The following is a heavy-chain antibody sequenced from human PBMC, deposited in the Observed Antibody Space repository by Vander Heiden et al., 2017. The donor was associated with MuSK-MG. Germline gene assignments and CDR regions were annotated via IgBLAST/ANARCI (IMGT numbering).Heavy chain of an antibody. CDR2: IYSGGST. Sequence: EVQLVESGGGLIQPGGSLRLSCAASGFTVSSNYMSWVRQAPGKGLEWVSVIYSGGSTYYADSVKGRFTISRDNSKNTLYLQMNSLRAEDTAVYYCAREYRGYGKGDWFDPWGQGTLVTVSS. V-gene: IGHV3-53*01. CDR1: GFTVSSNY. J-gene: IGHJ5*02. D-gene: IGHD5-12*01. CDR3: AREYRGYGKGDWFDP.